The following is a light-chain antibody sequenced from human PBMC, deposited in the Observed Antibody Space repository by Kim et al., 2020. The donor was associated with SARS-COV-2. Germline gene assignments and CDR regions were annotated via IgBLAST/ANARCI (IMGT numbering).Light chain of an antibody. CDR2: DAS. Sequence: ASVGDRVTISCRASQDIGTALAWFQQKPGKPPKVLIYDASTLERGVPSRFSGSGSGTDFTLTISSLQPEDLATYYCQQFNRFPRTFGQGTKVDIK. J-gene: IGKJ1*01. CDR1: QDIGTA. V-gene: IGKV1-13*02. CDR3: QQFNRFPRT.